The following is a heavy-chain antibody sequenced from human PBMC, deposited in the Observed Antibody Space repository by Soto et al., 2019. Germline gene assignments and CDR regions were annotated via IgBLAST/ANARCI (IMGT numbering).Heavy chain of an antibody. J-gene: IGHJ5*02. D-gene: IGHD2-15*01. CDR2: IYSGGST. V-gene: IGHV3-53*04. CDR3: ARVVPYCSGGSCYSNWFDP. CDR1: GFTVSSNY. Sequence: EVQLVESGGGLVQPGGSLRLSCAASGFTVSSNYMSWVRQAPGKGLEWVSDIYSGGSTYYADSVKGRFTISRHNSKNTLYLQMNSLRAEDTAVYYCARVVPYCSGGSCYSNWFDPWGQGTLVTVSS.